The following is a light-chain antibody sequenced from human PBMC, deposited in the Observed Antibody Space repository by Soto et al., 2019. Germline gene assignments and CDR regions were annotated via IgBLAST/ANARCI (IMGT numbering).Light chain of an antibody. CDR3: QQYTNGPPDT. Sequence: DIVLTLYHSTLSLSPGERATLSCRSSQSISSSYLAWYQQKPGQAPRLLIYGASTRATGIPARFSGSGSGTEFTLTISSLQSEDFAVYYCQQYTNGPPDTFGQGTKVDIK. V-gene: IGKV3-15*01. J-gene: IGKJ1*01. CDR1: QSISSSY. CDR2: GAS.